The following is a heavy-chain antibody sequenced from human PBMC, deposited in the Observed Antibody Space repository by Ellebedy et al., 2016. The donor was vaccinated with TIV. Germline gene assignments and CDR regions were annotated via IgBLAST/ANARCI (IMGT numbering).Heavy chain of an antibody. CDR1: GYNFATYW. V-gene: IGHV5-51*01. CDR2: IYPGDSDT. CDR3: ARLLRGWVGIFDL. J-gene: IGHJ4*02. Sequence: PGGSLRLSCKGSGYNFATYWIGWVRQMPGKGLEWMGIIYPGDSDTRYSPSFQGQVTVSADKSITTAYLQWTSLKASDTDIYYCARLLRGWVGIFDLWGQGTPVTVSS. D-gene: IGHD3-10*01.